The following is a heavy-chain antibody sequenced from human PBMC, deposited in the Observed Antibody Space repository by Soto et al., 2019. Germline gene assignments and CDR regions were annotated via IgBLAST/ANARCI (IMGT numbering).Heavy chain of an antibody. D-gene: IGHD3-9*01. J-gene: IGHJ4*02. CDR1: GFTFSSYA. CDR2: ISGSGVST. V-gene: IGHV3-23*01. CDR3: AKDPIQYFDWLLSNFDY. Sequence: GGSLRLSCAASGFTFSSYAMSWVRQAPGMGPEWVSAISGSGVSTYYADSVKGRFTISRDNSKNTLFLQMNSLRAEDTAVYYCAKDPIQYFDWLLSNFDYWGQGTLVTVSS.